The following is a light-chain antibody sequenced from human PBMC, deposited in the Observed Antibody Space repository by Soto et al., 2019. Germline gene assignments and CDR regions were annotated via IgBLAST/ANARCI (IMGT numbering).Light chain of an antibody. CDR3: MQALQTRRT. CDR2: LGS. Sequence: DIVITQTPDSLAVSMSERATINCKSSQSVLYSSNNKNYLAWYLQKPGQSPQLLIYLGSNRASGVPDRFSGSGSGTDFTLKISRVEAEDVGVYYCMQALQTRRTFGQGTKVDIK. V-gene: IGKV2-28*01. CDR1: QSVLYSSNNKNY. J-gene: IGKJ1*01.